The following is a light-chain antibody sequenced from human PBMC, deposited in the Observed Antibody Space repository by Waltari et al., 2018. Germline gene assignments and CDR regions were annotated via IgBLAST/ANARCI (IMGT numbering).Light chain of an antibody. CDR1: RGGGGGYNY. J-gene: IGLJ3*02. V-gene: IGLV2-14*01. CDR2: DVN. Sequence: QSALTQPASVSGSPGQSITISCAGSRGGGGGYNYVSWYQQYPGNAPKLMIYDVNKRPSGVSYRFSGSKSGNTASLTISGLQGEDEADYYCISYTASGAWLFGGGTKLTVL. CDR3: ISYTASGAWL.